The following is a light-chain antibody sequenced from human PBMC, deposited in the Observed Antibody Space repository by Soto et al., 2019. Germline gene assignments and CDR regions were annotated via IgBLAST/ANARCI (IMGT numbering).Light chain of an antibody. J-gene: IGKJ1*01. Sequence: EIVLTQSPGTLSLSPGERATLSCRASQTMRSSHLAWYQQKPGQAPRLLVFATSARATGVPDRFRGSRSGTDFTLTISSLQPEDSATYYCHQYYNRPPWTFGQGTKVDIK. CDR3: HQYYNRPPWT. CDR2: ATS. CDR1: QTMRSSH. V-gene: IGKV3-20*01.